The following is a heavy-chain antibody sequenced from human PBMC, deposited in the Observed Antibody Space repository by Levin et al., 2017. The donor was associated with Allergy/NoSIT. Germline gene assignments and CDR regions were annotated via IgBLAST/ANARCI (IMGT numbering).Heavy chain of an antibody. D-gene: IGHD1-26*01. CDR2: VSSSGNTI. V-gene: IGHV3-48*01. Sequence: GGSLRLSCAASGFTFSHSSMNWVRQAPGKGLEWVSYVSSSGNTIYYADSVKGRFTISRDNAQNSLYLQMNSLRVDDTALYYCVRDGYSGGYFSNWGQGTLVTVSS. CDR1: GFTFSHSS. J-gene: IGHJ4*02. CDR3: VRDGYSGGYFSN.